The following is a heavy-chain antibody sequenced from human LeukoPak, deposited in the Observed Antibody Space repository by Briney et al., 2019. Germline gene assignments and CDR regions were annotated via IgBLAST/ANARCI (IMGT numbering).Heavy chain of an antibody. CDR2: INPSGGST. CDR3: ARDGILLWFGVSHYYMDV. V-gene: IGHV1-46*01. CDR1: GYIFTNYY. Sequence: ASVKVSCKTSGYIFTNYYMHWVRQAPGQGPEWMGMINPSGGSTTYAQKFQGRVTMTRDMSTSTVYMELSSLRSEDTAVYYCARDGILLWFGVSHYYMDVWGKGTTVTVSS. D-gene: IGHD3-10*01. J-gene: IGHJ6*03.